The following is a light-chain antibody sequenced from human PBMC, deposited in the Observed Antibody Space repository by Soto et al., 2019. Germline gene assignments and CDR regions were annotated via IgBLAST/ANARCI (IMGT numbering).Light chain of an antibody. V-gene: IGKV3-11*01. CDR3: QQRRNWHLT. Sequence: EIVLTQSPATLSLSPGERATLSCRASQSVNSYLTCYQQKPGQAPRLLIYDASNRATGIPARFSGSGSGTDFTLTISSLETEDFAIYCCQQRRNWHLTFGGGTKVEIK. CDR1: QSVNSY. CDR2: DAS. J-gene: IGKJ4*01.